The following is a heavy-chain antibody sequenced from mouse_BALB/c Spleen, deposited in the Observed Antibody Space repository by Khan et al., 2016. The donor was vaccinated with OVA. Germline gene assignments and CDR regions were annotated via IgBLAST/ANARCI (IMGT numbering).Heavy chain of an antibody. J-gene: IGHJ4*01. V-gene: IGHV9-4*02. D-gene: IGHD2-14*01. CDR1: GYTFTTAG. Sequence: QIQLVQSGPELKKPGETVRISCKASGYTFTTAGIQWVQKMPGKGLKWIGWINTHSGAPKYAEDFKGRFTFSLDISVNTAYLQITNHKKEATATYFCARGGAAYYRNDGGAMEYWGQGTSVTVSS. CDR3: ARGGAAYYRNDGGAMEY. CDR2: INTHSGAP.